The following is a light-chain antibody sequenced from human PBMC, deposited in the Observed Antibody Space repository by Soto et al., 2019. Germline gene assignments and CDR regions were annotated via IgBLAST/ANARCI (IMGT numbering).Light chain of an antibody. V-gene: IGKV3-11*01. CDR2: DAS. J-gene: IGKJ5*01. CDR3: QQYNKWPPVT. Sequence: EIVLTQSPATLSLSPGERATLSCRASQSVSSYLAWYQQKPGQAPRLLIYDASNRATGIPARFSGSGSGTDFTLTISSLEPEDCAVYYCQQYNKWPPVTFGQGTRLEIK. CDR1: QSVSSY.